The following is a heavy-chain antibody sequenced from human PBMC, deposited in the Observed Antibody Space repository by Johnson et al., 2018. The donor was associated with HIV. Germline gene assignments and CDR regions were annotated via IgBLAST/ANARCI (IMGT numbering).Heavy chain of an antibody. D-gene: IGHD6-19*01. Sequence: VQLVESGGGVVQPGRSLRLSCAASGFTFSSYGMHWVRQAPGKGLEWVSGISWNSGSIGYADSVKGRFTISRDNAKNSLYLQMNSLRAEDTAVYYCARDAVIRSGWYNVDAFDVWGKGTMVTVSS. CDR1: GFTFSSYG. CDR3: ARDAVIRSGWYNVDAFDV. CDR2: ISWNSGSI. V-gene: IGHV3-9*01. J-gene: IGHJ3*01.